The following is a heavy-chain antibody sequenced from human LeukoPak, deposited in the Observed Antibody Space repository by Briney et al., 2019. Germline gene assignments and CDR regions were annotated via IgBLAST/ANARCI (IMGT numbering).Heavy chain of an antibody. CDR1: GDSMISTNW. Sequence: SGTLSLTCAVSGDSMISTNWWSWVRQPPGKGLELIGEIYHTGSTNYNPSLQSRVTISIDKSKNQFSLRLSSVTAADTAFYYCARRGGFFDFWGQGTLVTVSS. D-gene: IGHD3-16*01. J-gene: IGHJ4*02. V-gene: IGHV4-4*02. CDR2: IYHTGST. CDR3: ARRGGFFDF.